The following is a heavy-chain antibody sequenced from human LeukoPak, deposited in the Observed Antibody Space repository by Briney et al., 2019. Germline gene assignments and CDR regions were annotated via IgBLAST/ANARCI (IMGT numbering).Heavy chain of an antibody. Sequence: SETLSLTCTVSGGSISSSSYHWGWIRQPPGKGLEWIGSIYYSGSTYYNPSLKSRVTISVDTSKNQFSLKLSSVTAADTAVYYCARYPDYYGSAYFDYWGQGTLVTVSS. D-gene: IGHD3-10*01. V-gene: IGHV4-39*01. CDR3: ARYPDYYGSAYFDY. J-gene: IGHJ4*02. CDR2: IYYSGST. CDR1: GGSISSSSYH.